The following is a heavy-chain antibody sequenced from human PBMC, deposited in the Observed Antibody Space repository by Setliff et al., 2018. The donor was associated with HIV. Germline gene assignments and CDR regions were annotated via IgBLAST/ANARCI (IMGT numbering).Heavy chain of an antibody. CDR3: ARVPVMATITYWYFDL. D-gene: IGHD5-12*01. J-gene: IGHJ2*01. Sequence: GGSLRLSCAASGFTFSNYSMNWVRQTPGKGLEWVSSISASATYIYYADSVKGRFTISRDNAKNSLYLQMNSLRAEDTTIYYCARVPVMATITYWYFDLWGRGTLVTVSS. CDR1: GFTFSNYS. CDR2: ISASATYI. V-gene: IGHV3-21*01.